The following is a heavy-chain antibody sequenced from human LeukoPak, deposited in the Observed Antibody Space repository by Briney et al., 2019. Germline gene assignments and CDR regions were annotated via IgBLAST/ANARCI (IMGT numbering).Heavy chain of an antibody. J-gene: IGHJ5*02. D-gene: IGHD3-3*01. Sequence: PSETLSLTCTASGVSISSGSYFWSWVRQPAGKALEWIDRVHTNGGTNYNHTLKSRVNISVDTSKKQFSLKLASVTAADTAVYYCAGTVFGGTNSWFDPWGQGTLVTVSS. CDR1: GVSISSGSYF. CDR3: AGTVFGGTNSWFDP. CDR2: VHTNGGT. V-gene: IGHV4-61*02.